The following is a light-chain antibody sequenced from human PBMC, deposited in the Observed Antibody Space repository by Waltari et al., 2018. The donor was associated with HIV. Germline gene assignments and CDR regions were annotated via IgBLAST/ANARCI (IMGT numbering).Light chain of an antibody. J-gene: IGKJ2*01. Sequence: EIEVIQTPDSLSVTPGQPASISCTTSKTLLYSDGKTYLYWYLQKAGQPPQPLIYEVSNRLSGVSDRFSGSGSETDFPLTISRVEAEDVGVYYCLQGVRLYTFGQGTKLEIK. CDR2: EVS. CDR1: KTLLYSDGKTY. CDR3: LQGVRLYT. V-gene: IGKV2D-29*01.